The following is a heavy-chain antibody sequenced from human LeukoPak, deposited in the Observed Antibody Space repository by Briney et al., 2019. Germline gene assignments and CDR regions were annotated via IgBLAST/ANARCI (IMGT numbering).Heavy chain of an antibody. J-gene: IGHJ2*01. CDR1: GGSISSYY. CDR2: IYYSGST. D-gene: IGHD4-23*01. CDR3: ARGIYGGNPNLYWYFDL. Sequence: SETLSLTCTVSGGSISSYYWSWIRQPPGKGLEWIGYIYYSGSTNYNPSLKSRVTISVDTSKNQFSLKLSSVTAADTAVYYCARGIYGGNPNLYWYFDLWGRGTLVTVSS. V-gene: IGHV4-59*01.